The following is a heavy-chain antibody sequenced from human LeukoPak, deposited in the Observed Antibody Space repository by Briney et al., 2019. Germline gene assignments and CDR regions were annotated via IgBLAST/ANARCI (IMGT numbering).Heavy chain of an antibody. CDR3: ARDRSDGDSDY. CDR2: IDYSGST. J-gene: IGHJ4*02. D-gene: IGHD4-17*01. CDR1: AGSVISGSYY. V-gene: IGHV4-61*01. Sequence: SDTLSLTCTVPAGSVISGSYYWRRIRQPPRKGLEWIGYIDYSGSTNYNPSLKSRVPISVDTSTKQFSLNLSTATAADTAVYYCARDRSDGDSDYWGQGTLVTVSS.